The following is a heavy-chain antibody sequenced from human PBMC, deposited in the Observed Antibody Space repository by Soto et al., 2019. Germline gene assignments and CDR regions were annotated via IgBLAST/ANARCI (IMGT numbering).Heavy chain of an antibody. CDR1: GYTFTSYG. D-gene: IGHD2-15*01. CDR2: INPNSGGT. J-gene: IGHJ6*02. Sequence: GASVKVSCKASGYTFTSYGISWVRQAPGQGLEWMGWINPNSGGTNYAQKFQGWVTMTRDTSISTAYMELSRLRSDDTAVYYCARGYCSGGSCSAYYYYYYGMDVWGQGTTVTVSS. V-gene: IGHV1-2*04. CDR3: ARGYCSGGSCSAYYYYYYGMDV.